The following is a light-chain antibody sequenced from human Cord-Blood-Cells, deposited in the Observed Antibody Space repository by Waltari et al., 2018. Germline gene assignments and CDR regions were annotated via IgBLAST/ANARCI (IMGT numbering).Light chain of an antibody. CDR2: DVS. V-gene: IGLV2-11*01. J-gene: IGLJ3*02. CDR3: SSYTSSSTWV. Sequence: QSDLTQPRSVSGSPGQSVTISCTGTSSDVGGYNYVSWYQQHPGKAPKLMIYDVSKRPSGVSNRFSGSKSGNTASLTISGLQAEDEADYYCSSYTSSSTWVFGGGTKLTVL. CDR1: SSDVGGYNY.